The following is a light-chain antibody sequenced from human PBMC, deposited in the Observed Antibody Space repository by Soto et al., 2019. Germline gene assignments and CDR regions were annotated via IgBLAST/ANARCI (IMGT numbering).Light chain of an antibody. Sequence: EIVMTQSPATLSVSPGERATLSCRASQSISNNLVWYQQNPGQAPRLLIYGASTRATGIPARFSGSGSGTEFTLTISSLQSEDFAVYYCQQYNNWPRTFGQGTKVDIK. CDR1: QSISNN. CDR3: QQYNNWPRT. V-gene: IGKV3-15*01. CDR2: GAS. J-gene: IGKJ1*01.